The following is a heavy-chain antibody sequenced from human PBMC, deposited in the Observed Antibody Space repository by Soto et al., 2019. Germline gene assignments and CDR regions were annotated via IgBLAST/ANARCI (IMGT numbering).Heavy chain of an antibody. V-gene: IGHV1-8*01. CDR1: GYAFTTYN. Sequence: QVQLVQSGAEVKKPGASVKVSCKASGYAFTTYNINWGRQAPGQGLEWRGWTNPNNGHTGYAQKFQGRITXPRDTAISTAYMELSSLRSEDTAVYYCTRGHNWFDPWGQGTLVTVSS. CDR2: TNPNNGHT. J-gene: IGHJ5*02. CDR3: TRGHNWFDP.